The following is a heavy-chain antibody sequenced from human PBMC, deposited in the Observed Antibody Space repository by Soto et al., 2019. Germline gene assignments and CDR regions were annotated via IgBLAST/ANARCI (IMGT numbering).Heavy chain of an antibody. V-gene: IGHV3-33*01. J-gene: IGHJ4*02. D-gene: IGHD6-6*01. CDR1: GFTFNSYA. Sequence: QVQLVESGGGVVQPGGSLRLSCAASGFTFNSYAMHWVRQAPGKGLEWVAVIWYDGSNKYYADSVKGRFTVSRDNSKNTLYLQMNSLRAEDTAVYYCARDWRSSSPSAFDYWGQGTLVTVSS. CDR3: ARDWRSSSPSAFDY. CDR2: IWYDGSNK.